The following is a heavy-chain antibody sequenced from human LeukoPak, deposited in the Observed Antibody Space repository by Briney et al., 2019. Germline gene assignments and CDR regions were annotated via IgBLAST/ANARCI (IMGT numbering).Heavy chain of an antibody. J-gene: IGHJ5*02. CDR2: ISVYNGNT. CDR1: GYTFTSYG. D-gene: IGHD7-27*01. V-gene: IGHV1-18*01. CDR3: ARWGLAGNWFDP. Sequence: ASVKVSCKASGYTFTSYGITWVRQAPGQGLEWMGWISVYNGNTNYAQMPQGRVTMTTDTSTSTAYMEPRSLRYDDTAMYYCARWGLAGNWFDPWGQGTLVIVSS.